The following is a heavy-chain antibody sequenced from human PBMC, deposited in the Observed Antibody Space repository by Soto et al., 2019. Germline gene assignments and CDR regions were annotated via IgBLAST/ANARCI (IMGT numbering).Heavy chain of an antibody. V-gene: IGHV3-7*01. CDR1: GFTFSSFW. Sequence: AGGSLRLSCAASGFTFSSFWMSWVRQAPGKGLEWVASIKQGGDERYYVDSLKGRFTISGDNAKNSVYLQMNSLRAEDTAVYYCARMWLFNPFDYWGQGALVTVSS. CDR2: IKQGGDER. J-gene: IGHJ4*02. CDR3: ARMWLFNPFDY. D-gene: IGHD3-22*01.